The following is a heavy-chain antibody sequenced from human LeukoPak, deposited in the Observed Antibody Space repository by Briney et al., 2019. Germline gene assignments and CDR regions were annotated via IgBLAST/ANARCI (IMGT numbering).Heavy chain of an antibody. Sequence: ASVKVSCKASGYTFTSYDINWVRQATGQGLEWMGWTNPNSGNTGYAQKFQGRVTMTRNTSISTAYMELSSLRSEDTAVYYCARYPSLWFGEYNWFDPWGQGTLVTVSS. CDR3: ARYPSLWFGEYNWFDP. J-gene: IGHJ5*02. CDR1: GYTFTSYD. D-gene: IGHD3-10*01. CDR2: TNPNSGNT. V-gene: IGHV1-8*01.